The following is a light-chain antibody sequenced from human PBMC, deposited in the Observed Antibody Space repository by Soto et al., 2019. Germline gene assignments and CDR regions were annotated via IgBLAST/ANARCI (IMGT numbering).Light chain of an antibody. CDR2: DVS. J-gene: IGLJ1*01. CDR1: SSDVGGYNI. V-gene: IGLV2-14*01. CDR3: TSYATGGTHV. Sequence: QSVLTQPPSASGSPGQSVTISCTGTSSDVGGYNIVSWYQQHPGKAPKLMIYDVSIRPSGVSDRFSGSKSANTASLTISGLQPEDEADYYCTSYATGGTHVFGTGTKVTVL.